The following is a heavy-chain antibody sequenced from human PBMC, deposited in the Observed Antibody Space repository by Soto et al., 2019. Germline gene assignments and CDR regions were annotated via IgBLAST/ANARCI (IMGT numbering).Heavy chain of an antibody. CDR2: IYYSGST. CDR3: ARLYDFWSCYSYAFDI. D-gene: IGHD3-3*01. J-gene: IGHJ3*02. CDR1: GGSISSSSYY. V-gene: IGHV4-39*01. Sequence: QLQLQESGPGLVKPSETLSLTCTVSGGSISSSSYYWGWIRQPPGKGLEWIGSIYYSGSTYYNPSLKSRVTISVDTSKNQFSLKLSSVTAADTAVYYCARLYDFWSCYSYAFDIWGQGTMVTVSS.